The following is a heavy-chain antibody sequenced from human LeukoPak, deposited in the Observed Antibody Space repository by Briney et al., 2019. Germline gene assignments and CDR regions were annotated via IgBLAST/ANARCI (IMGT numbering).Heavy chain of an antibody. D-gene: IGHD2-2*01. CDR1: GFTFSSYA. J-gene: IGHJ3*02. V-gene: IGHV3-23*01. CDR2: ISGSASST. Sequence: GGSLRLSCAAPGFTFSSYAMSWVRQTPGRGLEWVSAISGSASSTYYADSVKGRFTISRDNSQNTVYLQMNSLRAEDTAVYYCAKRRDYCSSTSCYVLGAFDIWGQGTMVTVSS. CDR3: AKRRDYCSSTSCYVLGAFDI.